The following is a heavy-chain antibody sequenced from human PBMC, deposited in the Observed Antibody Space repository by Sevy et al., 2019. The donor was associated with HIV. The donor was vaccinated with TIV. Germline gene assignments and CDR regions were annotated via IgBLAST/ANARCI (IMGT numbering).Heavy chain of an antibody. V-gene: IGHV3-48*02. D-gene: IGHD6-25*01. CDR2: ISNSGSTT. CDR3: AREGNRERQTIPLDS. CDR1: GFRFNYHN. Sequence: GGSLRLSCAASGFRFNYHNMNWVRQAPGKGLEWISYISNSGSTTYLADSVRGRFTISRDKAKNSLFLEMDNLTDEDTAVYYCAREGNRERQTIPLDSWGRGIQVTFSS. J-gene: IGHJ4*02.